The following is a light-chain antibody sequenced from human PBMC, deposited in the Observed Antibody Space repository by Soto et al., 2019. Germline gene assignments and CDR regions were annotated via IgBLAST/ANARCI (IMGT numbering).Light chain of an antibody. CDR2: DAS. CDR1: QNVGGY. CDR3: QQRNSWPLT. J-gene: IGKJ4*01. V-gene: IGKV3-11*01. Sequence: EIVLTQSPATLSLSPGERATLSCRASQNVGGYLAWYQQKPGQAPRLLISDASNRAAGIPARFSGIGSGTDFTLPISSLEPEDFAVYYCQQRNSWPLTFGGGTKVEIK.